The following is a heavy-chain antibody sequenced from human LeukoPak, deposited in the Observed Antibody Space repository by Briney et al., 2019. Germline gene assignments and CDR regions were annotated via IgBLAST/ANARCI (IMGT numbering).Heavy chain of an antibody. V-gene: IGHV3-53*05. J-gene: IGHJ6*02. CDR2: IYSGGST. CDR1: GFTVSSNY. CDR3: AKDFYDFWSGNYGDDYYYGMDV. D-gene: IGHD3-3*01. Sequence: RGSLRLSCAASGFTVSSNYMSWVRQAPGKGLEWVSVIYSGGSTYYADSVKGRFTISRDNSKKTLYLQMNSLRAEDTAVYYCAKDFYDFWSGNYGDDYYYGMDVWGQGTTVTVS.